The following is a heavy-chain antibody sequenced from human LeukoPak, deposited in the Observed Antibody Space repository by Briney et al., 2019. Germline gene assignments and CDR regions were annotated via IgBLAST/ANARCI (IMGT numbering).Heavy chain of an antibody. J-gene: IGHJ4*02. V-gene: IGHV1-2*02. D-gene: IGHD6-19*01. Sequence: ASVKVSCKASGYTSTGYYMHWVRQAPGQGLEWMGWINPNSGGTNYAQKFQGRVTMTRDTSISTAYMELSRLRSDDTAVYYCARYSSGWYYFDYWGQGTLVTVSS. CDR1: GYTSTGYY. CDR3: ARYSSGWYYFDY. CDR2: INPNSGGT.